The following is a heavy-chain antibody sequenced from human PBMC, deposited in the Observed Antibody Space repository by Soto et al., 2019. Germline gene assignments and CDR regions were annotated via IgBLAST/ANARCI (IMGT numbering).Heavy chain of an antibody. CDR1: GGSFSGYY. V-gene: IGHV4-34*01. D-gene: IGHD2-15*01. CDR2: INHSGST. CDR3: ARYIVVVVAASYWFDP. Sequence: SETLSLTCAVYGGSFSGYYWSWIHQPPGKGLEWIGEINHSGSTNYNPSLKSRVTISVDTSKNQFSLKLSSVTAADTAVYYCARYIVVVVAASYWFDPWGQGTLVTVSS. J-gene: IGHJ5*02.